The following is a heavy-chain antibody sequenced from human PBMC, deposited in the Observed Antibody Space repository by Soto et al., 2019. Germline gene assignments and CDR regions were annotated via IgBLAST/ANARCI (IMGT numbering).Heavy chain of an antibody. Sequence: GASVKVSCKASGYTFTSYDINWVRQATGQGLVWMGWMNPNSGNTGYAQKFQGRVTMTRNTSISTAYMELSSLRSEDTAVYYCARVATYINWFDPWGQGTLVTVSS. CDR3: ARVATYINWFDP. D-gene: IGHD1-26*01. V-gene: IGHV1-8*01. J-gene: IGHJ5*02. CDR1: GYTFTSYD. CDR2: MNPNSGNT.